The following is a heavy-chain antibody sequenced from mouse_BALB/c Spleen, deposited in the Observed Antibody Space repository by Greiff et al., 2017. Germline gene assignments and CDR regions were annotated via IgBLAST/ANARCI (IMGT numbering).Heavy chain of an antibody. V-gene: IGHV5-9-1*01. CDR1: GFTFSSYT. Sequence: DVMLVESGGGLVKPGGSLKLSCAASGFTFSSYTMSWVRQTPEKRLEWVATISSGGSYTYYPDSVKGRFTISRDNAKNTLYLQMSSLRSEDTAMYYCARPSTMITTGFAYWGQGTLVTVSA. J-gene: IGHJ3*01. CDR2: ISSGGSYT. CDR3: ARPSTMITTGFAY. D-gene: IGHD2-4*01.